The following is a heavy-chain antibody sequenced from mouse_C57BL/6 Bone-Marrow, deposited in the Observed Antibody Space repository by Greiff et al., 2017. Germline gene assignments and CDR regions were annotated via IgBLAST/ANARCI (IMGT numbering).Heavy chain of an antibody. D-gene: IGHD2-1*01. CDR1: GYSITSGYY. J-gene: IGHJ4*01. V-gene: IGHV3-6*01. CDR2: ISYDGSN. CDR3: ARDPPYGNYAMDY. Sequence: EVQLVESGPGLVKPSQSLSLTCSVTGYSITSGYYWNWIRQFPGNKLEWMGYISYDGSNNYNPSLKNRISITRDTSKNQFFLKLNSVTTEDTATYYCARDPPYGNYAMDYWGQGTSVTVSS.